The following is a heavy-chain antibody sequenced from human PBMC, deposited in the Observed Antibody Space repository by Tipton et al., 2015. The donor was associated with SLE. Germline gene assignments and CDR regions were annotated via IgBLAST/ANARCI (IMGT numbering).Heavy chain of an antibody. CDR3: ARAIYSNYVGYYFDY. CDR1: GGPISSNY. V-gene: IGHV4-59*01. J-gene: IGHJ4*02. Sequence: TLSLTCTVSGGPISSNYWSWIRQPPGKGLEWIGYIYYSGSTNYNPSLKSRVTISVDTSKNQFSLKLSSVTAADTAVYYCARAIYSNYVGYYFDYWGQGTLVTVSS. CDR2: IYYSGST. D-gene: IGHD4-11*01.